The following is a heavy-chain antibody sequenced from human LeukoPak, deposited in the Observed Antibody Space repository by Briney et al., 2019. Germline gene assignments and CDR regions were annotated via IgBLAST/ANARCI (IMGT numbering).Heavy chain of an antibody. V-gene: IGHV1-3*01. CDR2: VSAANNP. D-gene: IGHD5-24*01. CDR3: AMSVEMPPIPSFDY. Sequence: ASEKVSCKTSGYIYTPHHIHWMRQASGQWLELLGWVSAANNPEYSQKFQGRVVITRDASATTSYLELNSLRSEDTAVYYCAMSVEMPPIPSFDYWGQGTLVTVSS. CDR1: GYIYTPHH. J-gene: IGHJ4*02.